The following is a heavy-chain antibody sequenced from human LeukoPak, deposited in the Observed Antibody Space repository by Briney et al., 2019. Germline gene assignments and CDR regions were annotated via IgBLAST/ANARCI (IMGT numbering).Heavy chain of an antibody. J-gene: IGHJ4*02. CDR2: INSDGSST. D-gene: IGHD1-26*01. V-gene: IGHV3-74*01. CDR3: ARATGSYYSLGY. CDR1: GFTFSSYW. Sequence: GGSLRLSCAASGFTFSSYWMQWVRQAPGKGLVWVSRINSDGSSTSYADSAKGRFTVSRDNAKNTLYLQMNSLRAEDTAVYYCARATGSYYSLGYWGQGTLVTVSS.